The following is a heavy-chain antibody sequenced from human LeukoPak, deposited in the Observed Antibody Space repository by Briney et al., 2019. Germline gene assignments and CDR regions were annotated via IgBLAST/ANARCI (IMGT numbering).Heavy chain of an antibody. D-gene: IGHD3-10*01. V-gene: IGHV1-69*04. CDR1: GYTFTSYG. CDR3: ARDLSGGWFDP. CDR2: IIPILGIA. J-gene: IGHJ5*02. Sequence: SVKVSCKASGYTFTSYGISWVRQAPGQGLEWMGRIIPILGIANYAQKFQGRVTITADKSTSTAYMELSSLRSEDTAVYYCARDLSGGWFDPWGQGTLVTVSS.